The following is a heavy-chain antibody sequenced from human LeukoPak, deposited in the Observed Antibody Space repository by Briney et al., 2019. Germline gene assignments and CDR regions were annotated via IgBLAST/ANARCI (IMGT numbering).Heavy chain of an antibody. D-gene: IGHD5-12*01. CDR3: ASAHGGSGYDRPFDY. V-gene: IGHV3-48*03. CDR1: RFYFSTYD. Sequence: GGSLRLSCTASRFYFSTYDMNWVRQVPGKGLEWVSYIDSSGSTTYYAGSVQGRFTISRDNAKNSLYLQMKSLRVEDTAFYYCASAHGGSGYDRPFDYWGQGTLVTVSS. CDR2: IDSSGSTT. J-gene: IGHJ4*02.